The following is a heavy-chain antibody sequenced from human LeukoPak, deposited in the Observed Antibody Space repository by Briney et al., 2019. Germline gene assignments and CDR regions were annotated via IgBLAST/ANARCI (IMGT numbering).Heavy chain of an antibody. Sequence: GSLRLSCAASGFPFSSYSMNWVRQAPGKGLEWVSSISSSSSYIYYADSVKGRFTISRDNAKNSLYLQMNSLRAEDTAVYYCARASHITISLDAFDIWGQGTMVTVSS. CDR2: ISSSSSYI. CDR3: ARASHITISLDAFDI. D-gene: IGHD3-3*01. J-gene: IGHJ3*02. CDR1: GFPFSSYS. V-gene: IGHV3-21*01.